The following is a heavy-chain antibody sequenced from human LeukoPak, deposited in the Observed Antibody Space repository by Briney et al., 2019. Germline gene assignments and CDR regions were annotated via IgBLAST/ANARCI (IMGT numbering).Heavy chain of an antibody. CDR3: ARDSYYDFWSGYYGLDY. CDR1: GGTFSSYA. J-gene: IGHJ4*02. CDR2: IIPILGIA. D-gene: IGHD3-3*01. Sequence: SVKVSCKASGGTFSSYAISWVRQAPGQGLEWMGRIIPILGIANYAQKFQGRVTITADKSTSTAYMELSSLRSEDTAVYYCARDSYYDFWSGYYGLDYWGQGTLVTVSS. V-gene: IGHV1-69*04.